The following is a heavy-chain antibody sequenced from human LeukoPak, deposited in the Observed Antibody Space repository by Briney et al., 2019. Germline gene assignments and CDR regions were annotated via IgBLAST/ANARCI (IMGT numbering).Heavy chain of an antibody. D-gene: IGHD6-13*01. CDR3: ASFYHPRVIEAVAYYFDY. J-gene: IGHJ4*02. CDR2: IKEDGSEK. V-gene: IGHV3-7*01. Sequence: GGSRRLSCAASRFPFSAYWMAWVRQAPGKGLEWVASIKEDGSEKYYVDSVKGRFTISRDNAENSLYLQMSSLRAEDTAIYYCASFYHPRVIEAVAYYFDYWGQGTLVTVSS. CDR1: RFPFSAYW.